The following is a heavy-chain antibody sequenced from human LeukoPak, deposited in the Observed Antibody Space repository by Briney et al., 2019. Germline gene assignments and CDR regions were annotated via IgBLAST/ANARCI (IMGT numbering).Heavy chain of an antibody. Sequence: ASVKVSCKASGYTFTGYYMHWVRQAPGQGLEWMGWINPNSGGTNYAQKFQGWVTMTRDTSISTAYMELSRLRSDDTAVYYCAREGVGIAARPSLDNYYYYGMDVWGQGTTVTVSS. CDR1: GYTFTGYY. D-gene: IGHD6-6*01. V-gene: IGHV1-2*04. J-gene: IGHJ6*02. CDR3: AREGVGIAARPSLDNYYYYGMDV. CDR2: INPNSGGT.